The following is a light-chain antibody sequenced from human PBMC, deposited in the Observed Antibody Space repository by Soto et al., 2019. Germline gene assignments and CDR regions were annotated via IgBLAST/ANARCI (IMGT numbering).Light chain of an antibody. Sequence: EIVMTQSPATLSVSPGETATLSCRASQSGGSAVAWYQHKPGQAPRLLIVAASIRATGVPGRFSGGGSGTEFTLAISRLQSEDFAVYFCQQYKNWPPLTFGGGTTVEIK. CDR2: AAS. V-gene: IGKV3-15*01. CDR3: QQYKNWPPLT. CDR1: QSGGSA. J-gene: IGKJ4*01.